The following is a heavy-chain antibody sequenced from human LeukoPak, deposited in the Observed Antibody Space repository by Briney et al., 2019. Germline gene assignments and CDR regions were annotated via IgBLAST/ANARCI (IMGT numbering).Heavy chain of an antibody. CDR1: EFTFTSYE. V-gene: IGHV3-48*03. CDR2: ISSSGSTI. Sequence: PGGSLRLSCAASEFTFTSYEMNSVRQAPGKGLEWVSYISSSGSTIYYADSVKGRFTISRDNAKNSLYLQMNSLRAGDTAVYYCARDSFRGSYSDYWGQGTLVTVSS. D-gene: IGHD1-26*01. CDR3: ARDSFRGSYSDY. J-gene: IGHJ4*02.